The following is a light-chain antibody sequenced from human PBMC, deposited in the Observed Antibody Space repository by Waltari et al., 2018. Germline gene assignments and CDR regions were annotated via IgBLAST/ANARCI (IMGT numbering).Light chain of an antibody. V-gene: IGLV1-47*01. CDR3: AAWDDSLSGRV. Sequence: QSVLTQPPSAYGTPGQRVTISCSGSRSNIGSNYVYWYQQPPGTAPKLLIYRNNQRPSGVPDRFSGSKSGTSASLAISGLRSEDEADYYCAAWDDSLSGRVFGGGTKVTVL. CDR2: RNN. CDR1: RSNIGSNY. J-gene: IGLJ3*02.